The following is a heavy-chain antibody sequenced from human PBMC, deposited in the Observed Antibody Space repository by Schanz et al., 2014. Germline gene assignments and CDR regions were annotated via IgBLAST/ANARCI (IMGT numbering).Heavy chain of an antibody. CDR3: ARDSFQYSRGGNFDY. Sequence: EVQLVESGGGLVQPGGSLRLSCAASGFTFSVYWMHWVRQPPGKGLVSVSRISGDGTTTSYADSVKGRFTISRDNAKNSLYLQMNSLRAEDTAVYYCARDSFQYSRGGNFDYWGQGTLVTVSS. V-gene: IGHV3-74*01. D-gene: IGHD3-16*01. J-gene: IGHJ4*02. CDR2: ISGDGTTT. CDR1: GFTFSVYW.